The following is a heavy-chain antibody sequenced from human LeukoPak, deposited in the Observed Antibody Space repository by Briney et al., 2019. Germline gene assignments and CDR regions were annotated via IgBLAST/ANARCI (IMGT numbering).Heavy chain of an antibody. Sequence: ASVKVSCKASGHTLTVHYIHWVRQGHGQGLEWLGWITLHSGDTHYAQKYQGRLTMTSDTSISTGYMELSRLQFDDTAVYYCAREGQVGLDNWGQGTLVTVSS. J-gene: IGHJ1*01. CDR2: ITLHSGDT. CDR1: GHTLTVHY. CDR3: AREGQVGLDN. V-gene: IGHV1-2*02. D-gene: IGHD1-26*01.